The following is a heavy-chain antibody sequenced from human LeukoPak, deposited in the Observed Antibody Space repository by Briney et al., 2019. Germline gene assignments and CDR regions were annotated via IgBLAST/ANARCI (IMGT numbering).Heavy chain of an antibody. Sequence: PSETLSLTCTVSGGSISSSGHYWGWVRQPPGKGLEWIGSIYYSGTTYYNPSLKSRATISVDTSKNQFSLKLSSVTAADTAVYYCARGYSSGLWDYWGQGTLVTVSS. CDR3: ARGYSSGLWDY. CDR1: GGSISSSGHY. V-gene: IGHV4-39*01. CDR2: IYYSGTT. J-gene: IGHJ4*02. D-gene: IGHD6-19*01.